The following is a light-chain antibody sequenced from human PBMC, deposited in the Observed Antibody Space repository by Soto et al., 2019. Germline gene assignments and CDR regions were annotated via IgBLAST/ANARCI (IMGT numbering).Light chain of an antibody. J-gene: IGKJ1*01. CDR3: QQRSNWPPWT. CDR2: DAS. CDR1: QSVSSF. Sequence: EIVLTQSPATLSLSPGERATLSCRASQSVSSFLAWYQKKPGQATRLLIYDASNRATGIPARFSGSGSGTDFTLTISSLEAEDFAVYYCQQRSNWPPWTFGQGTKVEIK. V-gene: IGKV3-11*01.